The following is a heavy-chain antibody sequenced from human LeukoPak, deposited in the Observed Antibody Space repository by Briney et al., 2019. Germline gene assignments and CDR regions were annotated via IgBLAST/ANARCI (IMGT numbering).Heavy chain of an antibody. J-gene: IGHJ4*02. Sequence: APVKVSCKASGYTFTGYYMHWVRQAPGQGLEWMGWINPNSGGTNYAQKLQGRVTMTRDTSISTAYMELSRLRSDDTAVYYCASLPGIAVAGDEYYFDYWGQGTLVTVSS. V-gene: IGHV1-2*02. CDR2: INPNSGGT. CDR1: GYTFTGYY. CDR3: ASLPGIAVAGDEYYFDY. D-gene: IGHD6-19*01.